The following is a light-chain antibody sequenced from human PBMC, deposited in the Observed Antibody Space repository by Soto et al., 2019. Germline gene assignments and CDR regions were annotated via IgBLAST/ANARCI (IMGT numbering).Light chain of an antibody. V-gene: IGKV3-11*01. CDR1: QSVSSY. J-gene: IGKJ4*01. CDR3: QQRSNWPPLT. Sequence: EIVLTQSPATLSLSPGERATLSCRASQSVSSYLALYQQKPGQAPRLLIYDASNRATGIPARFSGSGSGTEFTLTISSLEPEDFAVYYCQQRSNWPPLTFGGGTKVEIK. CDR2: DAS.